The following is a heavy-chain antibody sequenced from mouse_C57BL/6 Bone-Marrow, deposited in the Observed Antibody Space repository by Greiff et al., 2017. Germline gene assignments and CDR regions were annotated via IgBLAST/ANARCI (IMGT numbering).Heavy chain of an antibody. J-gene: IGHJ2*01. CDR2: IDPEDGET. Sequence: EVQLQQSGAELVKPGASVKLSCTASGFNIKDYYMHWVKQRTEQGLEWIGRIDPEDGETKYAPKFQGKATITADTPSNTAYLQLSSLTSEDTSVYYCEGGYGNSYYFDYWGQGTTLTVSS. CDR1: GFNIKDYY. CDR3: EGGYGNSYYFDY. D-gene: IGHD2-1*01. V-gene: IGHV14-2*01.